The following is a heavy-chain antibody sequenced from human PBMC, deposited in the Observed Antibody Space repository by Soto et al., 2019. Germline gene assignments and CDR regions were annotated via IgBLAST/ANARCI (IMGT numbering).Heavy chain of an antibody. CDR3: AKELSPPLYYYGMDV. Sequence: PGGSLRLSCAASGFTFSSYGMHWVRQAPGKGLEWVAVISYDGSKKYYADSVKGRFTISRDNSKNTLYLQMNSLRAEDTAVYYCAKELSPPLYYYGMDVWGQGTTVTVSS. CDR1: GFTFSSYG. V-gene: IGHV3-30*18. CDR2: ISYDGSKK. J-gene: IGHJ6*02.